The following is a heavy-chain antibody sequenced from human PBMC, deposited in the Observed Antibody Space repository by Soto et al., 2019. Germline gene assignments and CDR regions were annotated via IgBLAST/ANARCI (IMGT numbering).Heavy chain of an antibody. CDR1: GFTFSSYA. V-gene: IGHV3-23*01. Sequence: EVQLLESGGGLVQPGGSLRLSCAASGFTFSSYAMSWVRQAPGKGLEWVSAISGSGGSTYYADSVKGRFTISRDNSKNTLYLQMNSLRAEDTAVSYCARPVRFLEWLLYSYYFDYWGQGTLVTVSS. CDR2: ISGSGGST. CDR3: ARPVRFLEWLLYSYYFDY. J-gene: IGHJ4*02. D-gene: IGHD3-3*01.